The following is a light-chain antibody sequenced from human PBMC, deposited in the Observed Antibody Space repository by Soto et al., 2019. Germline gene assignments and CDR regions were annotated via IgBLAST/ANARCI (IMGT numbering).Light chain of an antibody. CDR2: EVT. CDR1: SNDVGYYNY. Sequence: QSALSQPASVSGSPGQSITISCTGTSNDVGYYNYVSWYQQHPGQAPKLMISEVTTRPSGVSDRFSGSKSGNTASLTISRLQAEDEAHYYCRSYKTAYTQVFGGGTKLTVL. J-gene: IGLJ3*02. CDR3: RSYKTAYTQV. V-gene: IGLV2-14*01.